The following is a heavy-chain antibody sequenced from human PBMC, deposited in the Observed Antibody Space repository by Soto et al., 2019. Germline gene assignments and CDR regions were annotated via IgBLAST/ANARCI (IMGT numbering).Heavy chain of an antibody. CDR2: INPNSGST. CDR3: SRYCSSVSCYDEI. CDR1: GYTFIGYY. V-gene: IGHV1-2*02. Sequence: ASVKVSCKASGYTFIGYYIHWVRQAPGQGLEWMGWINPNSGSTNYAQKFQGRVTMTKDTSISTTYMDLSRLRSDYTAVYYCSRYCSSVSCYDEIWGQGTRVTVSS. D-gene: IGHD2-2*01. J-gene: IGHJ3*02.